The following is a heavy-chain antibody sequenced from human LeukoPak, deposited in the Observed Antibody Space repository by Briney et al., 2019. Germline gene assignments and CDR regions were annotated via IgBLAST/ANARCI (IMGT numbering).Heavy chain of an antibody. Sequence: PGGSLRLSCAASGFTFSDYYMSWVRQAPGKGLEWVSAISGSGGSTYYADSVKGRFTISRDNSKNTLYLQMNSLRAEDTAVYYCAKEQYSGSSNWFDPWGQGTLVTVSS. CDR2: ISGSGGST. CDR3: AKEQYSGSSNWFDP. CDR1: GFTFSDYY. D-gene: IGHD1-26*01. J-gene: IGHJ5*02. V-gene: IGHV3-23*01.